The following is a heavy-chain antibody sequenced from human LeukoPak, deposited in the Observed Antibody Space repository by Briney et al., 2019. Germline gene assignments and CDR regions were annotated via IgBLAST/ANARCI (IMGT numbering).Heavy chain of an antibody. Sequence: SETLSLTCAVSGYYISSNYYWGWIRQSPGKGLEWIGSISHSGSTHYNPSLKSRVTMSVDTSNNQFSLKLSSVTAADTAVYYCAGTGYFDFWGGYRQGFDYWGQGTLVTVSS. CDR2: ISHSGST. CDR3: AGTGYFDFWGGYRQGFDY. J-gene: IGHJ4*02. V-gene: IGHV4-38-2*01. CDR1: GYYISSNYY. D-gene: IGHD3-3*01.